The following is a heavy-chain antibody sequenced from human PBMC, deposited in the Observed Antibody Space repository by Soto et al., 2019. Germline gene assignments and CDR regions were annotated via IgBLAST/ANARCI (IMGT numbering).Heavy chain of an antibody. CDR1: GGTFSSYA. V-gene: IGHV1-69*01. J-gene: IGHJ6*02. Sequence: QVQLVQSGAEVKKPGSSVKVSCKASGGTFSSYAISWVRQAPGQGLEWMGGIIPISGTANYAQKFQGRVTIPEDESTSTAYMELSSLRSEDTAVYYCARSQGSSTSLEIYYYYYYGMDVWGQGTRVTVSS. D-gene: IGHD2-2*01. CDR3: ARSQGSSTSLEIYYYYYYGMDV. CDR2: IIPISGTA.